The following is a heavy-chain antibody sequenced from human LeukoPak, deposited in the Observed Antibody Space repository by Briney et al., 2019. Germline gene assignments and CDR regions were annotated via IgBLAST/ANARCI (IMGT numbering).Heavy chain of an antibody. J-gene: IGHJ4*02. V-gene: IGHV1-2*06. CDR1: GYTFTGYY. CDR3: ARGRDILTGYYKVPEFDY. CDR2: INPGDGGT. Sequence: ASVTISCKASGYTFTGYYIQWLRHVPGQGFEWMGRINPGDGGTDFAQKFQGRVTMTRDTSISTAYMELSRLRSDDTAVYYCARGRDILTGYYKVPEFDYWGQGTLVTVSS. D-gene: IGHD3-9*01.